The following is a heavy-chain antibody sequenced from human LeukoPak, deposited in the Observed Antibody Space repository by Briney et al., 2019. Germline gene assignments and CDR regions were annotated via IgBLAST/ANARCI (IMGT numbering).Heavy chain of an antibody. CDR3: AREPHDFHEEDGFDI. D-gene: IGHD2-21*02. Sequence: GGSLRLSCAAFGFSFSNYSMYWVRQAPGKGLEWVSSISSSSTYIYYTESVKGRFTISRDNAKNSLFLQMNSLRAEDSAVYYCAREPHDFHEEDGFDIWGQGTLVTVSS. CDR1: GFSFSNYS. V-gene: IGHV3-21*01. CDR2: ISSSSTYI. J-gene: IGHJ3*02.